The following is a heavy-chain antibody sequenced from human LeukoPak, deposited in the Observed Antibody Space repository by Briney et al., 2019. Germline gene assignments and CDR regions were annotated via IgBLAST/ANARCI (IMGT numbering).Heavy chain of an antibody. CDR2: IKQDGSEK. CDR3: ARTIRGY. Sequence: GGSLRLSCAASGFAFSSYWMSWVRQPPGKGLESVAKIKQDGSEKYYVDYVKGRFTISRDNAKNSLYLQMNSLRAEDTAVYYCARTIRGYWGQGTLVTVSS. V-gene: IGHV3-7*01. CDR1: GFAFSSYW. J-gene: IGHJ4*02. D-gene: IGHD3-10*01.